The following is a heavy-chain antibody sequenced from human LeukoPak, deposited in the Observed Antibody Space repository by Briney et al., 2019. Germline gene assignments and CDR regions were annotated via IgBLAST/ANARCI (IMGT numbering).Heavy chain of an antibody. CDR3: VRAYSSGYDY. J-gene: IGHJ4*02. CDR2: ISSSSSTI. Sequence: GGSLRLSCAASGLTFSIYSMNWVRQAPGKGLEWVSYISSSSSTIYYADSVKGRFTISRDNAKNSLYLQMNSLRDEDTAVYYCVRAYSSGYDYWGQGTLVTVSS. CDR1: GLTFSIYS. V-gene: IGHV3-48*02. D-gene: IGHD6-19*01.